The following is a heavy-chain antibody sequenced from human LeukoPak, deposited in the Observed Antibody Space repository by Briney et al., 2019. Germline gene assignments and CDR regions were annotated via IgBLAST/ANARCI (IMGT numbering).Heavy chain of an antibody. D-gene: IGHD3-10*01. CDR3: ARGGFPDY. CDR2: IYSSGST. CDR1: GGSISSYY. Sequence: SETLSLTCTVSGGSISSYYWSWIRQPPGKTLEWIGYIYSSGSTSYNPSLKSRVTISVDTSKNQFSLKLRSVTAADTAVYYCARGGFPDYWGQGTLVTVSS. V-gene: IGHV4-59*01. J-gene: IGHJ4*02.